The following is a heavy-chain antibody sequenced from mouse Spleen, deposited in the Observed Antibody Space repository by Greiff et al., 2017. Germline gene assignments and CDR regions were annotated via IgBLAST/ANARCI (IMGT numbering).Heavy chain of an antibody. D-gene: IGHD1-1*01. CDR1: GYTFTSYW. CDR2: IDPSDSYT. Sequence: QVHVKQPGAELVKPGASVKLSCKASGYTFTSYWMQWVKQRPGQGLEWIGEIDPSDSYTNYNQKFKGKATLTVDTSSSTAYMQLSSLTSEDSAVYYCARSVILLRYFDYWGQGTTLTVSS. J-gene: IGHJ2*01. V-gene: IGHV1-50*01. CDR3: ARSVILLRYFDY.